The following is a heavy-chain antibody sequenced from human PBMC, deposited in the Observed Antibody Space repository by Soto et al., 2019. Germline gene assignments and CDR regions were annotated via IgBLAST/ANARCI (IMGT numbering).Heavy chain of an antibody. Sequence: PSETLSLTCTVSGGSISSGGYYWSWIRQHPGKGLEWIGYIYYSGSTYYNPSLKSRVTISVDTSKNQFSLKLSSVTAADTAVYYCARLGIAAASGILDYWGQGTLVTVSS. CDR3: ARLGIAAASGILDY. CDR2: IYYSGST. V-gene: IGHV4-31*03. D-gene: IGHD6-13*01. J-gene: IGHJ4*02. CDR1: GGSISSGGYY.